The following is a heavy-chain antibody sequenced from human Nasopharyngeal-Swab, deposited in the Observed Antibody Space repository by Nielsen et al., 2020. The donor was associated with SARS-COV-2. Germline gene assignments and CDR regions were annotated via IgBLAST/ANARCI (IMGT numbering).Heavy chain of an antibody. CDR3: ARDRVWYYYYYGMDV. J-gene: IGHJ6*02. V-gene: IGHV3-21*01. D-gene: IGHD2-8*01. CDR1: GFTFSSYS. Sequence: GESLKISCAASGFTFSSYSMNWVRQAPGKGLEWVSSISSSSSYIYYADSVKGRFTISRDNAKNSLYLQMNSLSAEDTAVYYCARDRVWYYYYYGMDVWGQGTTVTVSS. CDR2: ISSSSSYI.